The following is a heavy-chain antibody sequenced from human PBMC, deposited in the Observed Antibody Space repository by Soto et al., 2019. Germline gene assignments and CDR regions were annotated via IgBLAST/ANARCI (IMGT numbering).Heavy chain of an antibody. Sequence: QVQLVQSGAEVMKPGASVKISCKTSGYTFTNNYINWVRQAPGQGLEWVGLINPNGASTTYAQTFQGRVTMTRDTSTSTVYMELSSLRSDDTAVYYCPRVYGLVKHDDFWSGYYDYWGQGTRVTVSS. CDR3: PRVYGLVKHDDFWSGYYDY. V-gene: IGHV1-46*01. J-gene: IGHJ4*02. CDR1: GYTFTNNY. CDR2: INPNGAST. D-gene: IGHD3-3*01.